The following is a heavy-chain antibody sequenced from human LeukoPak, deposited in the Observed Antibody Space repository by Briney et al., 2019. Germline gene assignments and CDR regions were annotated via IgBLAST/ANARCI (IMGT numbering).Heavy chain of an antibody. CDR2: VFPYSRKS. Sequence: ASVTVSCKASGYTFTNYYIHWVRQAPGQGLERLGWVFPYSRKSNLAQKFQGRVAMPSDTSVGTVYMELSRLTSADTAVYFCARVQGGYNYFDYWGQGTPVTVSS. J-gene: IGHJ4*02. D-gene: IGHD5-24*01. CDR1: GYTFTNYY. V-gene: IGHV1-2*02. CDR3: ARVQGGYNYFDY.